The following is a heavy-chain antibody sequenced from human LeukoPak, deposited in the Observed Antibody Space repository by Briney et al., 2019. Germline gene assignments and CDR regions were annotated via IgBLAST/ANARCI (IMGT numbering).Heavy chain of an antibody. CDR2: VYYTGST. CDR1: GGSISSYY. Sequence: TSETLSLTCTVSGGSISSYYWSWIRQPPGKGLEWIGYVYYTGSTEYNPSLRSRVTISLEMSTHQFSLNLTSVTAADTAAYYCATNTGTVFDYWGQGALVTVSS. D-gene: IGHD7-27*01. V-gene: IGHV4-59*01. CDR3: ATNTGTVFDY. J-gene: IGHJ4*02.